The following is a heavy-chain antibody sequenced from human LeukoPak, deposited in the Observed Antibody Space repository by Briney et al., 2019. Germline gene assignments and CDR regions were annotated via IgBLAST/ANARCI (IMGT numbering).Heavy chain of an antibody. CDR1: GFTFSSYC. J-gene: IGHJ3*02. V-gene: IGHV3-7*01. D-gene: IGHD1-1*01. Sequence: GGSLRLSCAASGFTFSSYCMSWVRQAPGKGLEWVANIKQDGSQKYYVDFVKGRFTISRDNAKNSLYLQMNSLRADDTAVYYCAKWDNWNDAGGDAFDIWGQGTMVTVSS. CDR2: IKQDGSQK. CDR3: AKWDNWNDAGGDAFDI.